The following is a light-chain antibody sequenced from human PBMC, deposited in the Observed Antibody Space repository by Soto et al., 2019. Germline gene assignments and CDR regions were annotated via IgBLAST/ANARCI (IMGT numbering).Light chain of an antibody. CDR1: SSDIGGYNF. J-gene: IGLJ1*01. V-gene: IGLV2-14*01. CDR3: SSYTSNSTLYV. Sequence: QSVLAQPASVSGSPGQSITLSCTGTSSDIGGYNFVSWYQQHSDKAPKLLIFDVSNRPSGVSSRFSGSKSGNTASLFISGLQPDDEADYYCSSYTSNSTLYVFGTGTKLTVL. CDR2: DVS.